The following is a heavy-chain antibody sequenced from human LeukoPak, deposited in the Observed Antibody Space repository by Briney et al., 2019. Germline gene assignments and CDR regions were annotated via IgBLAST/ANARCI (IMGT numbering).Heavy chain of an antibody. Sequence: GGSLRLSCTASGFTFSSYSMNWVRQAPGKGLEWFSSISTSSSYIYYADSVKGRFTISRDNSKNSLYLQMNSLRAEDTALYYCAKDIRGSTSWYGLDYWGQGTLVTVSS. J-gene: IGHJ4*02. D-gene: IGHD6-13*01. CDR1: GFTFSSYS. CDR2: ISTSSSYI. CDR3: AKDIRGSTSWYGLDY. V-gene: IGHV3-21*04.